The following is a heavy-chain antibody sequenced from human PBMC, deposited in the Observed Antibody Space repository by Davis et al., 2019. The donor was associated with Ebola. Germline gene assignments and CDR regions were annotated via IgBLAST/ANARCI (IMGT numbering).Heavy chain of an antibody. D-gene: IGHD6-19*01. V-gene: IGHV1-2*06. Sequence: ASVKVSCKASGYTFTGYYMHWVRQAPGQGLEWMARINPNSGGTNYAQKFQGRVTMTRDTSISIAYMELSRLRSDDTAVYYCARRGRIPVAGTDHFDYWGQGTLVTVSS. J-gene: IGHJ4*02. CDR3: ARRGRIPVAGTDHFDY. CDR2: INPNSGGT. CDR1: GYTFTGYY.